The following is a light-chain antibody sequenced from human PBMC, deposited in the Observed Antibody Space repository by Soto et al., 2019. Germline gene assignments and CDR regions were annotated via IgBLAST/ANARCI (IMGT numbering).Light chain of an antibody. CDR2: DGT. Sequence: QSVLAQPRSVSGSPGQLLTISCTGTSSDVDDYRYVSWYQQYPGKAPKLVIYDGTKRPSGVPDRFSGSNSGNTASLTISGLQAADEADYYCCSYVTTPEIFGTGTKVTVL. V-gene: IGLV2-11*01. CDR3: CSYVTTPEI. J-gene: IGLJ1*01. CDR1: SSDVDDYRY.